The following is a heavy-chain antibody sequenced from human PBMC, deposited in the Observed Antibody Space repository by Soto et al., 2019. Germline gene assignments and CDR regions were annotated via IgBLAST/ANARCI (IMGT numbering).Heavy chain of an antibody. D-gene: IGHD2-15*01. CDR2: MNPNSGNT. CDR3: ARDPRYCSGGSCYSDMWSWFDP. V-gene: IGHV1-8*01. J-gene: IGHJ5*02. Sequence: QVPLVQSGAEVKKPGASVKVSCKASGYTFTSYDINWVRQATGQGLEWMGWMNPNSGNTGYAQKFQGRVTMTRNTSISTAYMELSSLRSEDTAVYYCARDPRYCSGGSCYSDMWSWFDPWGQGTLVTVSS. CDR1: GYTFTSYD.